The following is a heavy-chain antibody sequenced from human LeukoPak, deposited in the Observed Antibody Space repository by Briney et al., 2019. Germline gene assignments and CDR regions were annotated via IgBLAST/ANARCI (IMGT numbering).Heavy chain of an antibody. J-gene: IGHJ4*02. V-gene: IGHV1-2*02. CDR2: INLNSGGT. D-gene: IGHD5-18*01. CDR1: GYTFTGYY. CDR3: AKDQGRGYTYGLYYFGY. Sequence: ASVKVSCKASGYTFTGYYMHWVRQAPGQGLEWMGWINLNSGGTNYAQKFQGRVTMTRDTSSSTAYMELSRLRSDDTAMYYCAKDQGRGYTYGLYYFGYWGQGTLVTVSS.